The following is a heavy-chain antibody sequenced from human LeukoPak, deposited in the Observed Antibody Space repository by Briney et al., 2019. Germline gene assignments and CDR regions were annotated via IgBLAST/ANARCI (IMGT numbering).Heavy chain of an antibody. CDR2: ISSSSSYI. J-gene: IGHJ3*02. Sequence: GGSLRLSCAASGFTFSSYSMNWVRQAPGKGLEWVSSISSSSSYIYYADSVKGRFTISRDNAKNSLYLQMNSLRAEDTAVYYCARDQSVSSSWYDGDAFDIWGQGTMVPVSS. D-gene: IGHD6-13*01. CDR3: ARDQSVSSSWYDGDAFDI. CDR1: GFTFSSYS. V-gene: IGHV3-21*01.